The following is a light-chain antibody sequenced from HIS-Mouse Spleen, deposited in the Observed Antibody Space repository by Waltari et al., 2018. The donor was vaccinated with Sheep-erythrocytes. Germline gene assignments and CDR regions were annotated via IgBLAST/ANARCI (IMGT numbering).Light chain of an antibody. CDR2: QDS. J-gene: IGLJ3*02. V-gene: IGLV3-1*01. CDR1: KWGDKY. Sequence: SYELTQPPSVSVSPGQTASITCSCDKWGDKYACWYQQKPGQSPVLVIYQDSKRPSGIPERFSGSNSGNTATLTISGTQAMDEADYYCQAWDSSTAWVFGGGTKLTVL. CDR3: QAWDSSTAWV.